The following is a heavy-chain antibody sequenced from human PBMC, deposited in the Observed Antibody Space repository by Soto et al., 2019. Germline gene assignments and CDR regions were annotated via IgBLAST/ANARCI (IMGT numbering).Heavy chain of an antibody. CDR2: ISGSGANTI. CDR1: GLIFSYSY. D-gene: IGHD1-26*01. V-gene: IGHV3-11*01. J-gene: IGHJ4*02. Sequence: QVQLVQSGGGLVKPGGSLRLSCTASGLIFSYSYMSWIRQAPGKGLEWVAYISGSGANTIHYADSAMGRFTISRDNGKSSVFLQMENLRPDDTAVYYCASNVGLTYWGQGTPVIVSS. CDR3: ASNVGLTY.